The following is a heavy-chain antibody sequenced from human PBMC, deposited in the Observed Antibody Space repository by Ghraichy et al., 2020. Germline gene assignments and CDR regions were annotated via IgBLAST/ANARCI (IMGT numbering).Heavy chain of an antibody. D-gene: IGHD1-26*01. Sequence: ASVKVSCQASGYTFTDFYMHWVRQAPGQGLECMGWINPKSGGTIYAQRFQGRVTMTRDTSINTVYMELSGLTSDDPAVYYCATGGSNHFDYWGQGTLVTVSS. J-gene: IGHJ4*02. V-gene: IGHV1-2*02. CDR2: INPKSGGT. CDR1: GYTFTDFY. CDR3: ATGGSNHFDY.